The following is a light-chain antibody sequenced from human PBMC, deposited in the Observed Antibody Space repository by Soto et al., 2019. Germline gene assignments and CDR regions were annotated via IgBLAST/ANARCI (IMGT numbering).Light chain of an antibody. CDR1: SSDVGSYNL. Sequence: QSVLTQPASVSGSPGQSITISCTGTSSDVGSYNLVSWYQQHPGKAPKLMIYEGSKRPSGVSNRFSGSKSGNMASLTISGLQAEDEADYYCCSYADSSTLIFGGGTKLTVL. V-gene: IGLV2-23*01. J-gene: IGLJ2*01. CDR2: EGS. CDR3: CSYADSSTLI.